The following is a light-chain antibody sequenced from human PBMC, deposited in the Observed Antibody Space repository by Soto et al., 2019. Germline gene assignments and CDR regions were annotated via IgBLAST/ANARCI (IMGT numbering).Light chain of an antibody. V-gene: IGKV3-20*01. CDR1: QSISSSY. J-gene: IGKJ4*01. CDR2: GAS. CDR3: QQYDNLPLT. Sequence: EIVLTQSPGTLSLPPGKRATLSCTASQSISSSYLAWYQQRSGQAPRLLIYGASSRATGIPDRFSGSGSGTDFTFTISSLQPEDIATYYCQQYDNLPLTFGGGTKVDIK.